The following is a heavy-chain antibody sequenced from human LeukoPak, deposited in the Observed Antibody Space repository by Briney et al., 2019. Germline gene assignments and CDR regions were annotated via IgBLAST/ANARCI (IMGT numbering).Heavy chain of an antibody. V-gene: IGHV3-30*04. CDR1: GFTFSSYA. Sequence: GGSLRLSCAASGFTFSSYAMHWVRQAPGKGLEWVAVISYDGSNKYYAVSVKGRFTISRDNSKNTLYLQMNSLRAEDTAVYYCARDSYKAAAGRGSFDYWGQGTLVTVSS. CDR3: ARDSYKAAAGRGSFDY. D-gene: IGHD6-13*01. CDR2: ISYDGSNK. J-gene: IGHJ4*02.